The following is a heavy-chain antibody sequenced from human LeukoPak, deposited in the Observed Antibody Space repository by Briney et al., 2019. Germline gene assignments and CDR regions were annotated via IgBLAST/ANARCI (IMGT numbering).Heavy chain of an antibody. J-gene: IGHJ4*02. Sequence: GRSLRLSCAASGFSFDDYAMHWVRQGPGKGLEWVPGISWNSNSIGYADSVKGRFTISRDNAKNYLYLQMNSLRPEDTALYYCTKDSRWLQLYIRGAYFDFWGQGTLVTVSS. CDR3: TKDSRWLQLYIRGAYFDF. CDR2: ISWNSNSI. CDR1: GFSFDDYA. V-gene: IGHV3-9*01. D-gene: IGHD5-24*01.